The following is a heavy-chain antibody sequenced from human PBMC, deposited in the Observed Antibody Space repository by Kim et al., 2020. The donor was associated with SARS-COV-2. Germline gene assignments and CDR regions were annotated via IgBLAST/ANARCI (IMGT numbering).Heavy chain of an antibody. V-gene: IGHV4-39*01. CDR3: ARHDPQGSYGYDFDY. CDR2: IYYSGST. D-gene: IGHD5-18*01. Sequence: SETLSLTCTVSGGSISSSSYYWGWSRQPPGKGLECIGSIYYSGSTYYNPSLKSRITISVDTSKNQFSLKLSSVTAADTAVYYCARHDPQGSYGYDFDYWGQGTLVTVSS. J-gene: IGHJ4*02. CDR1: GGSISSSSYY.